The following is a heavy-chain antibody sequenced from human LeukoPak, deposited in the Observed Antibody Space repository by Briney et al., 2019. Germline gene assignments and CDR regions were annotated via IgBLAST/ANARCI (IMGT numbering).Heavy chain of an antibody. CDR1: GFTFSSYG. CDR2: IWYDGSNK. CDR3: AREGSYSSTYYYVFDY. Sequence: PGGSLRLSCAASGFTFSSYGMHWVRQAPGKGLEWVALIWYDGSNKYYADSVRGRFTISRDNSKNTLYLQMNSLRGEDTAVYYCAREGSYSSTYYYVFDYGGLGTLVTVSS. D-gene: IGHD3-22*01. V-gene: IGHV3-33*01. J-gene: IGHJ4*02.